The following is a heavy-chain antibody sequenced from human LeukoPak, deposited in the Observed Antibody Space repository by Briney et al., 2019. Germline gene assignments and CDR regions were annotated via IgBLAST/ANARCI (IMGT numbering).Heavy chain of an antibody. J-gene: IGHJ4*02. CDR2: ISGSGGST. D-gene: IGHD3-3*01. CDR1: GFTFSSYA. V-gene: IGHV3-23*01. CDR3: AKDRDFWSGYFDY. Sequence: GGSLRLSCAASGFTFSSYAMSWVRQAPGKGLEWVSAISGSGGSTYYADSVKGRFTISRDNSKNTLYLQMNSLRAEGTAVYYCAKDRDFWSGYFDYWGQGTLVTVSS.